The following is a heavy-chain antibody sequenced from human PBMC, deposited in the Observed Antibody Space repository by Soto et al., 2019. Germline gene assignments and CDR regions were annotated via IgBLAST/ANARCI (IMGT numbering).Heavy chain of an antibody. CDR1: GGSISGYY. CDR3: ARHSNEYRKSLDY. J-gene: IGHJ4*02. Sequence: QLQLQESGPGLVKPSETLSLTCTASGGSISGYYWSWIRQPPGKGLEWIAYIHYSGSSNSNPSLKSRVTISVDTSRNQFSLKLTSVTAADTAVYYCARHSNEYRKSLDYWGQGTLVTVSS. V-gene: IGHV4-59*08. D-gene: IGHD1-1*01. CDR2: IHYSGSS.